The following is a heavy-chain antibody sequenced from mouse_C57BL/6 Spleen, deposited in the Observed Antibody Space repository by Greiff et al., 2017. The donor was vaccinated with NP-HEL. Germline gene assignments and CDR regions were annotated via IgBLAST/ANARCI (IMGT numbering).Heavy chain of an antibody. V-gene: IGHV1-66*01. CDR2: IYPGSGNT. CDR1: GYSFTSYY. Sequence: VQLQQSGPELVKPGASVKISCKASGYSFTSYYIHWVKQRPGQGLEWIGWIYPGSGNTKYTQQFKGKATLTADTSSSTAYMQLSSLTSEDSAVYYCARSGTGYAMDYWGQGTSVTVSS. D-gene: IGHD4-1*01. CDR3: ARSGTGYAMDY. J-gene: IGHJ4*01.